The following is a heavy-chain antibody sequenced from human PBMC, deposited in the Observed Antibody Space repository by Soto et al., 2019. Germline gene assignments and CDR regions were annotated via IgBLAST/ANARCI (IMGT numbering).Heavy chain of an antibody. CDR3: AATYSTSWYWFAP. V-gene: IGHV2-26*01. CDR2: LFSNDEK. CDR1: GFSLSNAGLG. Sequence: QVTVKESGPVLVKPTETLTLTCTVSGFSLSNAGLGVSWIRQPPGKALEWLAHLFSNDEKSYSTSLKSRLTISKDTSKSQVVLTMTNMDPVDTATYYCAATYSTSWYWFAPWGQGTLVTVSS. J-gene: IGHJ5*02. D-gene: IGHD6-13*01.